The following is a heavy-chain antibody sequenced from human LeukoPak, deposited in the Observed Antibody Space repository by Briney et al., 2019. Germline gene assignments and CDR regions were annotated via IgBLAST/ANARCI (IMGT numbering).Heavy chain of an antibody. CDR3: ARDGRGYYF. V-gene: IGHV4-34*01. J-gene: IGHJ4*02. CDR2: INHSGST. D-gene: IGHD3-22*01. Sequence: SETLSLTCAVYGGSFSGYYWSWIRQPPGKGLEWIGEINHSGSTNYNPSLKSRVTISVDTSKNQFSLKLSSVTAADTAVYYCARDGRGYYFWGQGTLVTVSS. CDR1: GGSFSGYY.